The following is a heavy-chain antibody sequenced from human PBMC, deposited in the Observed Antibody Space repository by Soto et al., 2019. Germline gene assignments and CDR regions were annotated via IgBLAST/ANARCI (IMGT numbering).Heavy chain of an antibody. V-gene: IGHV3-30-3*01. Sequence: QVQLVESGGGVVQPGRSLRLSCAASGFTFSRYTMHWVRQAPGKGLEWVAVISYDGSTKYYADSVKGRFTISRGNSKNTLYLQMNSRRAEDTAVYYCAKDGGFDYGFWYFDLWGRGTLVTVSS. CDR1: GFTFSRYT. CDR2: ISYDGSTK. D-gene: IGHD4-17*01. CDR3: AKDGGFDYGFWYFDL. J-gene: IGHJ2*01.